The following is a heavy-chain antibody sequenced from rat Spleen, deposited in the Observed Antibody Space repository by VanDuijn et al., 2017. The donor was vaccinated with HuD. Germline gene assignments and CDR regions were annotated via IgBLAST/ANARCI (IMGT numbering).Heavy chain of an antibody. CDR2: ITNTGGST. V-gene: IGHV5S23*01. Sequence: EVQLVESGGDLVQPGRSLKLSCAASGITFSNYAMAWVRQAPTKGLEWVASITNTGGSTYYPDSVKGRFTIARENAKSNLYLQMNRLRSEDTATYDCTRGDSSYISPFAYWGQGTLVTVSS. D-gene: IGHD1-2*01. J-gene: IGHJ3*01. CDR1: GITFSNYA. CDR3: TRGDSSYISPFAY.